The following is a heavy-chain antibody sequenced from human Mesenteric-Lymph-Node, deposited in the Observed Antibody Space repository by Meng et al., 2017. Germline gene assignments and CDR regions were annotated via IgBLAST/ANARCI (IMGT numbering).Heavy chain of an antibody. V-gene: IGHV4-34*01. CDR1: GGSFSGYY. CDR3: ARGPSRWLQFSFDY. J-gene: IGHJ4*02. Sequence: QVQLQQLGAGLLKPSETLSLTCAVYGGSFSGYYWSWIRQPPGKGLEWIGEINHSGSTNYNPSLKSRVTISVDTSKNQFSLKLSSVTAADTAVYYCARGPSRWLQFSFDYWGQGTLVTVSS. D-gene: IGHD5-24*01. CDR2: INHSGST.